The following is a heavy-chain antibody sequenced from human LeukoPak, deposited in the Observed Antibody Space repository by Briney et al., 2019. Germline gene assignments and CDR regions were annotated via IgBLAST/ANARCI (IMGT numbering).Heavy chain of an antibody. Sequence: GGSLRLSCAAAGFTVSSNYMSWVRQAPGKGLEWVSVIYSDGGTYYADSVKGRFTISRDNSKNTLYLQMNSLRAEDMAVYYCATTCLWGSYFDYWGQGTLVTVSS. CDR3: ATTCLWGSYFDY. CDR2: IYSDGGT. D-gene: IGHD3-16*01. V-gene: IGHV3-66*01. J-gene: IGHJ4*02. CDR1: GFTVSSNY.